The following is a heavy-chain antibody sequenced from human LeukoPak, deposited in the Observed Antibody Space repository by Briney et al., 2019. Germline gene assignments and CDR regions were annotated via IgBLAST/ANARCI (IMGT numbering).Heavy chain of an antibody. Sequence: ASVKVSCKASGCTFTGYYMHWVRQAPGQGLEWMGWINPNSGGTNYAQKFQGRVTMTRDTSISTAYMELSRLRSDDTAVYYCARGAYSRSWFDPWGQGTLVTVSS. J-gene: IGHJ5*02. D-gene: IGHD4-11*01. V-gene: IGHV1-2*02. CDR3: ARGAYSRSWFDP. CDR1: GCTFTGYY. CDR2: INPNSGGT.